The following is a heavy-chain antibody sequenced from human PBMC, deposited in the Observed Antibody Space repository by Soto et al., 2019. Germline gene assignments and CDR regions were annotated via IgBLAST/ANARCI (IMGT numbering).Heavy chain of an antibody. D-gene: IGHD2-2*01. CDR1: GFSFEKHA. Sequence: PGGSLRLSCEGSGFSFEKHAMSWVRQAPGKGLEWVAGLNGNGDHTYYAPSVRGRFTISRDNSKKTVFLQMNSLRADDTGVYYCSRLPTLVVPAALIGANWGQGIRVSDTS. CDR3: SRLPTLVVPAALIGAN. V-gene: IGHV3-23*01. J-gene: IGHJ4*02. CDR2: LNGNGDHT.